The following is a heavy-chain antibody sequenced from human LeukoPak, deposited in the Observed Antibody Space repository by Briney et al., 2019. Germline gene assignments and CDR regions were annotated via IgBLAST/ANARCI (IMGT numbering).Heavy chain of an antibody. D-gene: IGHD3-3*01. CDR1: GFIVSSNY. V-gene: IGHV3-66*01. Sequence: GGSLRLSCAASGFIVSSNYMSWVRQAPGKGLEWVSVIYSGGSTYYADSVKGRFTISGDNSKNTLYLQMNSLRAEDTAVYYCARGLTIDDAFDIWGQGTMVTVSS. CDR2: IYSGGST. CDR3: ARGLTIDDAFDI. J-gene: IGHJ3*02.